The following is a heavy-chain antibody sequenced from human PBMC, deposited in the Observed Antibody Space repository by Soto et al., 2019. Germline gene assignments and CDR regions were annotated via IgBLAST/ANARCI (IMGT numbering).Heavy chain of an antibody. J-gene: IGHJ2*01. CDR2: ISGGGDAA. CDR3: ARKILGSTSRPNYWYFDL. V-gene: IGHV3-23*01. CDR1: GFTFINYA. D-gene: IGHD2-2*01. Sequence: EVHLLESGGGLVQPGGSLRLSCAGSGFTFINYAMNWVRQAPGKGLEWVSSISGGGDAAFFPDSVRGRFTISRDNSQNTATLQMNSRGVDDTAVYYCARKILGSTSRPNYWYFDLWGRGTLVTVSS.